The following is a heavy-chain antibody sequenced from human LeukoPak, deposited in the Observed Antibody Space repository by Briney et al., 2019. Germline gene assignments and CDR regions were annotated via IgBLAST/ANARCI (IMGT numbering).Heavy chain of an antibody. CDR2: IYPDDSDT. Sequence: PGESLKIPCKGSGYSFTNYWIGWLRQLPGKGLEGMGIIYPDDSDTRYSPPFQGQVSISADKSISTAYLQRSSLKASDTAIYYCARPLCYDTTGSRGDYWGQGTLVTVSS. D-gene: IGHD3-22*01. V-gene: IGHV5-51*01. J-gene: IGHJ4*02. CDR1: GYSFTNYW. CDR3: ARPLCYDTTGSRGDY.